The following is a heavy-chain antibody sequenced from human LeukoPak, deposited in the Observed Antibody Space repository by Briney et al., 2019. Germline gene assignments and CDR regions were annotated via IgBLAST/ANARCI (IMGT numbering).Heavy chain of an antibody. J-gene: IGHJ4*02. CDR1: GVSISSYY. CDR3: ARVPDTSGYYYYFDY. Sequence: PSETLSLTCTVPGVSISSYYWSWIRQPPEKGPEWIGHISYSGGTTYNPSLRSRVTISMDTSKNQFSLNLSSVTAADTAVYYCARVPDTSGYYYYFDYWGQGTLVTVSS. V-gene: IGHV4-59*01. D-gene: IGHD3-22*01. CDR2: ISYSGGT.